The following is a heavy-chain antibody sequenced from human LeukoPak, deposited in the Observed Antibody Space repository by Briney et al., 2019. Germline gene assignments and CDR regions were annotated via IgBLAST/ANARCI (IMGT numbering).Heavy chain of an antibody. Sequence: PGGSLRLSCAASGFTFSSHSMNWVRQAPGKGLEWVSSISSSSSYIYYADSVKGRFTISRDNAKNSLYLQMNSLRAEDTAVYYCARGKKKLWFGELSPNYYYGMDVWGKGTTVTVSS. D-gene: IGHD3-10*01. V-gene: IGHV3-21*01. CDR1: GFTFSSHS. CDR3: ARGKKKLWFGELSPNYYYGMDV. J-gene: IGHJ6*04. CDR2: ISSSSSYI.